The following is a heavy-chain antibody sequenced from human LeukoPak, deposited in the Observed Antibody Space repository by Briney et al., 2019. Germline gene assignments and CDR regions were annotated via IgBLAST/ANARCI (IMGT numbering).Heavy chain of an antibody. Sequence: GGSLRLSCAASGFTFSRYSMTWVRQAPGKGLEWVANIKQDGSEKYYVDSVKGRFTISRDNAKNSLYLQMNSLRAEDTAVYYCARDKTGYFDYWGQGTLVTVSS. V-gene: IGHV3-7*04. CDR1: GFTFSRYS. D-gene: IGHD1-1*01. CDR2: IKQDGSEK. J-gene: IGHJ4*02. CDR3: ARDKTGYFDY.